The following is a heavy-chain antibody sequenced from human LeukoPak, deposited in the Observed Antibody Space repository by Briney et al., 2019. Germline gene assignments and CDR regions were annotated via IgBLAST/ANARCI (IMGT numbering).Heavy chain of an antibody. D-gene: IGHD2-2*01. J-gene: IGHJ6*02. CDR2: FFYSGST. CDR3: ARNAGTKDYYYGMDV. Sequence: SETLSLTCTVSGASINKYYWNWVRQPPGKGLEWIGYFFYSGSTRYNPSLKSRVTISGDMSNNQFSLRLTSLTAADTAVYYCARNAGTKDYYYGMDVWGQGTTVIVSS. CDR1: GASINKYY. V-gene: IGHV4-59*08.